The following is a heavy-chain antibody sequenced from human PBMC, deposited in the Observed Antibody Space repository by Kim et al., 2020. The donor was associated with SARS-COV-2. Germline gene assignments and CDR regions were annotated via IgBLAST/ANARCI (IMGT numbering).Heavy chain of an antibody. V-gene: IGHV3-53*04. D-gene: IGHD6-19*01. J-gene: IGHJ4*02. Sequence: TYDADSVKGRFTISRHNSKNTLYLQMNSLRAEDTAVYYCASLAVAGHFDYWGQGTLVTVSS. CDR3: ASLAVAGHFDY. CDR2: T.